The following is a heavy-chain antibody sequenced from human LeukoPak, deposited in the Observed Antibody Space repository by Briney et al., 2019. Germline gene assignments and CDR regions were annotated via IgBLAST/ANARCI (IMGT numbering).Heavy chain of an antibody. CDR2: IFPSGGEI. Sequence: GGPLRLSCAASGFTVSSNYMSWVRQDPGKGLEWVSSIFPSGGEIHYADSVRGRFTISRDNSKSTLSLQMNSLRAEDTAIYYCATYRQVLLPFESWGQGTLVTVSS. D-gene: IGHD2-8*02. CDR1: GFTVSSNY. V-gene: IGHV3-53*01. J-gene: IGHJ4*02. CDR3: ATYRQVLLPFES.